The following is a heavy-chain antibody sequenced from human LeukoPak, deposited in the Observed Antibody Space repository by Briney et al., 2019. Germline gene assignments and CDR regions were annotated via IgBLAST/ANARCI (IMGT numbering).Heavy chain of an antibody. V-gene: IGHV1-2*02. D-gene: IGHD5-24*01. Sequence: AXVKVSCKASGYTFSGYYMHWVRQAPGQGLEWMGWINPNSGDTNYAQKFHGRVTMTRDMSINTAYVELGRLRSDDTAVYYCARDPSSRGNFDYWGQGTLVTVSS. CDR2: INPNSGDT. CDR1: GYTFSGYY. CDR3: ARDPSSRGNFDY. J-gene: IGHJ4*02.